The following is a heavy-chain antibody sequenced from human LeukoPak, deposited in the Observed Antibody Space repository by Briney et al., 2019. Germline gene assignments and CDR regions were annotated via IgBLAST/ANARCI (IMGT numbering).Heavy chain of an antibody. CDR3: ARDLRPYYYDSSGYYPDY. J-gene: IGHJ4*02. D-gene: IGHD3-22*01. V-gene: IGHV3-30*01. CDR2: GSNK. Sequence: GSNKYYADSVKGRFTISRDNSKNTLYLQMNSLRAEDTAVYYCARDLRPYYYDSSGYYPDYWGQGTLVTVSS.